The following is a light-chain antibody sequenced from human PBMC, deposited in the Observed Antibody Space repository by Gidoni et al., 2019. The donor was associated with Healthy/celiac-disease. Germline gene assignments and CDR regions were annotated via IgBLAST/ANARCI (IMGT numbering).Light chain of an antibody. CDR1: QSVSSY. V-gene: IGKV3-11*01. Sequence: EIVLTQSPATLSLSPGERATLSCRASQSVSSYLAWYQKKPGQAPRLLIYDASNRATGIPARFSGSWSGTDFTLTISSLEPEDFAVYYCQQRSNWPLTFGGGTKVEIK. J-gene: IGKJ4*01. CDR2: DAS. CDR3: QQRSNWPLT.